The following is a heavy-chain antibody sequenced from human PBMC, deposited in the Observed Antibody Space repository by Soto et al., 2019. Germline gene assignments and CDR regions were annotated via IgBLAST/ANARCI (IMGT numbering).Heavy chain of an antibody. CDR2: ISAYNGNT. J-gene: IGHJ6*02. CDR3: AILTYYYDSSDSRGQDYYGMDV. Sequence: GASVKVSCKASGYTFTSYGISWVRQAPGQGLEWMGWISAYNGNTNYAQKLQGRVTMTTDTSTSTAYMELRSLRSDDTAVYYCAILTYYYDSSDSRGQDYYGMDVWGQGTTVTVSS. V-gene: IGHV1-18*01. D-gene: IGHD3-22*01. CDR1: GYTFTSYG.